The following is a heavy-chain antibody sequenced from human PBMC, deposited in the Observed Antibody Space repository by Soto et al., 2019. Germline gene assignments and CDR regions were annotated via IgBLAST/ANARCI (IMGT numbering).Heavy chain of an antibody. CDR1: GYTFTSYG. J-gene: IGHJ4*02. Sequence: QVQLVQSGAEVKKPGASVKVSCKDSGYTFTSYGISWVRQAPGQGLEWMGWISAYNGNTNYAEKLQGRVTMTTGTSTSTDYMERRRLRSYDTAVYYWAGGGFGAFVYCFDCWGQVTLVTVAS. CDR2: ISAYNGNT. CDR3: AGGGFGAFVYCFDC. D-gene: IGHD3-10*01. V-gene: IGHV1-18*01.